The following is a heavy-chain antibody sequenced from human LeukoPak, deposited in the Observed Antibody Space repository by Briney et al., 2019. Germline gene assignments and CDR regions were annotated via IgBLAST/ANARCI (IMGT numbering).Heavy chain of an antibody. CDR2: ISSSSSYI. Sequence: GGSLRLSCAASGFSFSSYTMNWVRQAPGKGLEWVSSISSSSSYIYYADSVKGRFTISRDNAKNSLYLQMNSLRAEDTAVYYCAREGGYDFWSGPGMDVWGQGTTVTVSS. D-gene: IGHD3-3*01. CDR3: AREGGYDFWSGPGMDV. V-gene: IGHV3-21*01. J-gene: IGHJ6*02. CDR1: GFSFSSYT.